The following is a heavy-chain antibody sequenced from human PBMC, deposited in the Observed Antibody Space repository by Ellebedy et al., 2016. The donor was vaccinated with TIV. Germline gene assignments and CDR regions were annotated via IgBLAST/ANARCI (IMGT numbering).Heavy chain of an antibody. V-gene: IGHV3-11*06. CDR2: ISSSSSYT. Sequence: GESLKISXAASGFTVSRNYMSWVRLAPGKGLEWVSYISSSSSYTNYADSVKGRFTISRDNSKNTLYLQMNSLRAEDTAVYYCAKDPTHWGQGTLVTVSS. J-gene: IGHJ4*02. CDR3: AKDPTH. CDR1: GFTVSRNY.